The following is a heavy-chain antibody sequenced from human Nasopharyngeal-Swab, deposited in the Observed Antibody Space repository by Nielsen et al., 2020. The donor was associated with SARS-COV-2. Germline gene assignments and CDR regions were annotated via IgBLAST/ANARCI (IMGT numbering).Heavy chain of an antibody. D-gene: IGHD3-3*01. V-gene: IGHV3-21*01. J-gene: IGHJ6*02. CDR2: ISSSSSYI. CDR3: ARTYDFWSYGMDV. Sequence: ESLKISCAASGFTFSSYSMNWVRQAPGKGLEWVSSISSSSSYIYYADSVKGRFTISRDNAKNSLYLQMNSLRAEDTAVYYCARTYDFWSYGMDVWGQGTTVTVSS. CDR1: GFTFSSYS.